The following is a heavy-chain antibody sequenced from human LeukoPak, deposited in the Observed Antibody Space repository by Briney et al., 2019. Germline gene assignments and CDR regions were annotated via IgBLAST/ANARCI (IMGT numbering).Heavy chain of an antibody. CDR1: GYSFTSYW. J-gene: IGHJ3*02. V-gene: IGHV5-51*01. Sequence: GESLKISCKGSGYSFTSYWIGWVRQMPGKGLAWMGIIYPGDSDTRYSPSFQGQVTISADKSISTAYLQWSSLKASDTATYYCARRSSSGWFAFDIWGQGTMVTVSS. D-gene: IGHD6-19*01. CDR3: ARRSSSGWFAFDI. CDR2: IYPGDSDT.